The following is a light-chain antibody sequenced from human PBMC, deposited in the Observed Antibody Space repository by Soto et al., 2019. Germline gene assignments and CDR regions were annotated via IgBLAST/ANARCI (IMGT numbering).Light chain of an antibody. CDR1: QSLVYSDGNTY. CDR2: KVS. V-gene: IGKV2-30*01. J-gene: IGKJ1*01. CDR3: MQGTHWPRT. Sequence: DVVMTQSPLSLPVTLGQPASISCRSSQSLVYSDGNTYLTWFQQRPGQSPRHLIYKVSNRDSGVPDRFSGSGSGTDFTLKISRVEAEDVGVYYCMQGTHWPRTFGQGTKVEIK.